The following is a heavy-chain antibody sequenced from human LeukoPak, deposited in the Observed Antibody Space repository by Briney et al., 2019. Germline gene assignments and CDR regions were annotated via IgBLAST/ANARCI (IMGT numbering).Heavy chain of an antibody. D-gene: IGHD4-17*01. CDR3: ASVDGKLDY. Sequence: PGGSLRLYCAASGFTFSSYSMNWVRQAPGKGLEWVSSISSSSGYIYYEDSVKGRFTISRDNAKNSLYLQMNSLRAEDTAVYYCASVDGKLDYWGQGTLVTVSS. V-gene: IGHV3-21*01. CDR1: GFTFSSYS. CDR2: ISSSSGYI. J-gene: IGHJ4*02.